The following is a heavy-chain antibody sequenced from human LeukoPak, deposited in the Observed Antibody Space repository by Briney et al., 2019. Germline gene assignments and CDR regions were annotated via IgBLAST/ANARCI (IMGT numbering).Heavy chain of an antibody. CDR2: IYYSGSS. CDR3: ARLGLPNAFDI. J-gene: IGHJ3*02. V-gene: IGHV4-59*01. D-gene: IGHD7-27*01. CDR1: GGSINGYS. Sequence: SETLSLTCTVSGGSINGYSWSWIRQPPGNGLEWIGNIYYSGSSKYNPSLRSRVTISVDTSKNQFSLKLNSVTAADTAVYYCARLGLPNAFDIWGQGTMVTVSS.